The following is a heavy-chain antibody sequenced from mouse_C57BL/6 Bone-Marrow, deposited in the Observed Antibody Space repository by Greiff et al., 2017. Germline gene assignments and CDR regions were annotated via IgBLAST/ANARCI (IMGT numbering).Heavy chain of an antibody. CDR2: IWSGGST. CDR1: GFSLTSYG. CDR3: ARGDWDWYFDV. Sequence: VMLVESGPGLVQPSQSLSITCTVSGFSLTSYGVHWVRQSPGKGLEWLGVIWSGGSTDYNAAFISRLSISKDNSKSQVFFKMNSLQADDTAIYYCARGDWDWYFDVWGTGTTVTVSS. D-gene: IGHD4-1*01. J-gene: IGHJ1*03. V-gene: IGHV2-2*01.